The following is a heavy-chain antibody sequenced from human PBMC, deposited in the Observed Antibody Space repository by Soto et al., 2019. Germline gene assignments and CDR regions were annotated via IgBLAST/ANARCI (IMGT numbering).Heavy chain of an antibody. V-gene: IGHV3-15*01. CDR1: GFTFSNAW. CDR2: IKSKTDGGTT. D-gene: IGHD2-15*01. CDR3: TTDRPYCSCGSFYSWSRIDYYYYYMDV. Sequence: GGSLRLSCAASGFTFSNAWMSWVRQAPGKGLEWVGRIKSKTDGGTTDYAAPVKGRFTISRDDSKNTLYLQMNSLKTEDTAVYYCTTDRPYCSCGSFYSWSRIDYYYYYMDVWGKGTTVTVSS. J-gene: IGHJ6*03.